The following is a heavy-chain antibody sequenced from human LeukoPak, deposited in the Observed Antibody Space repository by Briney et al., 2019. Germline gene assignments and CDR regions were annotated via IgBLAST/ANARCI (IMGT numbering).Heavy chain of an antibody. CDR1: GYTFTSYG. V-gene: IGHV1-18*01. Sequence: GASVKVSCKASGYTFTSYGISWVRQAPGQGLEWMGWISAYNGNTNYAQKLQGRVTMTTDTSTSTAYMELRSLRSDDAAVYYCASLPSRHDAFDIWGQGTMVTVSS. CDR2: ISAYNGNT. CDR3: ASLPSRHDAFDI. J-gene: IGHJ3*02.